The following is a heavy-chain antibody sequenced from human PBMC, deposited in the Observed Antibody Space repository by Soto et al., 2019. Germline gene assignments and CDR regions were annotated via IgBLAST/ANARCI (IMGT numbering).Heavy chain of an antibody. D-gene: IGHD3-10*01. V-gene: IGHV3-48*02. Sequence: EVQLVESGGGLVQPGGSLRLSCAASGFTFSSYSMNWVRQAPGKGLEWVSYISSSSSTIYYADSVKGRFTISRDNAKNSLYLQMNSLKDEDTAVYYCAREQNYFGSGAYYYGMGVWGQGTTVTVSS. J-gene: IGHJ6*02. CDR2: ISSSSSTI. CDR3: AREQNYFGSGAYYYGMGV. CDR1: GFTFSSYS.